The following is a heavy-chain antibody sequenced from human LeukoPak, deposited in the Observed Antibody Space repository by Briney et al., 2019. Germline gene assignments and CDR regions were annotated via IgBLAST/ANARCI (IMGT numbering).Heavy chain of an antibody. Sequence: PGGSLTLSCAASGFTFSSYEMNWVRRAPGKGLEWVSYISSSGSTIYYADSVKGRFTISRDNAKNSLYLQMNSLRAEDTAVYYCARERMDTMGDAFDIWGQGTMVTVSS. CDR2: ISSSGSTI. D-gene: IGHD5-12*01. J-gene: IGHJ3*02. V-gene: IGHV3-48*03. CDR3: ARERMDTMGDAFDI. CDR1: GFTFSSYE.